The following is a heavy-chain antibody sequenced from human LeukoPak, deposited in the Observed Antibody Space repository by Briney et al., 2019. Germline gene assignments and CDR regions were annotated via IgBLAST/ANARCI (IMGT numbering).Heavy chain of an antibody. J-gene: IGHJ3*02. D-gene: IGHD3-16*02. CDR2: IYSSGST. V-gene: IGHV3-53*01. Sequence: GSLILSCAGSGFTATTNYMSWVRQAPGKGLEWVSVIYSSGSTSYADSVKGRFTISRDSSKNTVYLQMNSLRAEDTAVYYCARDHINVNAFDIWGQGTMVTVSS. CDR1: GFTATTNY. CDR3: ARDHINVNAFDI.